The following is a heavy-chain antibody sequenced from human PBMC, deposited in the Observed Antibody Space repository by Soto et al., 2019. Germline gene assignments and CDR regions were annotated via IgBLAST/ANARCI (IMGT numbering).Heavy chain of an antibody. CDR1: GFTFSSYW. CDR2: INSDGSST. V-gene: IGHV3-74*01. Sequence: EVQLVESGGGLVQPGGSLRLSCAASGFTFSSYWMHWVRQAPGKGLVWVSRINSDGSSTSYADSVKGRFTISRDNAKNTLYLQMNSLRAEDTAVYYCARDPAPNTAMVYSSSWYGVYWGQGTLVTGSS. J-gene: IGHJ4*02. D-gene: IGHD6-13*01. CDR3: ARDPAPNTAMVYSSSWYGVY.